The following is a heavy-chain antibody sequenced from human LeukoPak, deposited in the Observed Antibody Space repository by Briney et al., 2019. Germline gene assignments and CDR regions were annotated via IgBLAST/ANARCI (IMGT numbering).Heavy chain of an antibody. D-gene: IGHD4-17*01. V-gene: IGHV7-4-1*02. CDR2: INTNTWNP. Sequence: GASVKVSCKASGYTFTSYAMNWVRQAPGQGLEWMGWINTNTWNPTYTQGFTGRVVLSFDTSVSTAYLQISSLTAEDTAVYYCARATGIGYGDPTYYYYYMDVWGKGTTVTVSS. CDR1: GYTFTSYA. J-gene: IGHJ6*03. CDR3: ARATGIGYGDPTYYYYYMDV.